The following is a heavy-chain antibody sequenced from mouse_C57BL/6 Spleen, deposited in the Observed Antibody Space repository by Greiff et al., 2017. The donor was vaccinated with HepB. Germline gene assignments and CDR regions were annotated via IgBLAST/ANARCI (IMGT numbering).Heavy chain of an antibody. V-gene: IGHV1-61*01. J-gene: IGHJ2*01. CDR3: AVGTGTYYFDY. D-gene: IGHD4-1*01. CDR2: IYPSDSET. CDR1: GYTFTSYW. Sequence: VQLQQPGAELVRPGSSVKLSCKASGYTFTSYWMDWVKQRPGQGLEWIGNIYPSDSETHYNQKFKDKATLTVDKSSSTAYMQLSSLTSEDSAVYYCAVGTGTYYFDYWGQGTTLTVSS.